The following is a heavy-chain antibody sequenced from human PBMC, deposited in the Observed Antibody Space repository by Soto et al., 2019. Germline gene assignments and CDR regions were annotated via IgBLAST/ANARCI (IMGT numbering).Heavy chain of an antibody. CDR3: ARHENLDISYGSGSHIDY. CDR1: GYSFTSYW. Sequence: EVQLVQSGAEVKKPGESLKISCKGSGYSFTSYWIGWVRQMPGKGLEWMGIIYPGDSDTTYSPSFQGQVTISADKSISTAYLHWSSLKASDTAMYYCARHENLDISYGSGSHIDYWGQGTLVTVSS. V-gene: IGHV5-51*01. J-gene: IGHJ4*02. D-gene: IGHD3-10*01. CDR2: IYPGDSDT.